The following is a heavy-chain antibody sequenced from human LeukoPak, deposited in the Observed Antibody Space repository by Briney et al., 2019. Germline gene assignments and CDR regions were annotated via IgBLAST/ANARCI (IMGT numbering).Heavy chain of an antibody. V-gene: IGHV1-46*01. J-gene: IGHJ4*02. CDR1: GYTFTSYY. CDR2: INPSGGST. Sequence: ASVKLSCKASGYTFTSYYIHWVRQAPGQGLEYMGIINPSGGSTSYAQKFQGRVTMTRDTSTSTVYMELSSLRSEDTAVYFCARVDAEGSGVKYFDYWGQGTLVTVSS. CDR3: ARVDAEGSGVKYFDY. D-gene: IGHD3-10*01.